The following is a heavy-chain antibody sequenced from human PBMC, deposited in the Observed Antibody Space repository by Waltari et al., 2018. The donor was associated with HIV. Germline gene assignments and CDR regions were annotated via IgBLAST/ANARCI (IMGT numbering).Heavy chain of an antibody. J-gene: IGHJ4*02. D-gene: IGHD3-10*01. CDR2: ISDDGSKK. CDR3: ARDSSRLLWFGESSDF. V-gene: IGHV3-30*03. CDR1: GFTFNSYG. Sequence: QVQLVESGGGVVQSGESLGLSCTASGFTFNSYGMHWFRLVPGKGLEWVGAISDDGSKKYLAKSMKGRFTISRDNARNTLHLEMSSLRVEDTAVYYCARDSSRLLWFGESSDFWGQGTLVAVSS.